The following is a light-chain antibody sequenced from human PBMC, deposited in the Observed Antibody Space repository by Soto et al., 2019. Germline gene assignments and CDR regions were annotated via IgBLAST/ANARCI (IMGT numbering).Light chain of an antibody. CDR3: QQYNNRPFT. Sequence: EILMTQSPATLSVSPGEGLTLSCRASQSISRTLAWYQQRPGQAPRLLIYGASSRATGVPARFSGSGSGTEFTLTISSLQSEDFAVYYCQQYNNRPFTFGPGTRWIS. CDR2: GAS. V-gene: IGKV3-15*01. J-gene: IGKJ3*01. CDR1: QSISRT.